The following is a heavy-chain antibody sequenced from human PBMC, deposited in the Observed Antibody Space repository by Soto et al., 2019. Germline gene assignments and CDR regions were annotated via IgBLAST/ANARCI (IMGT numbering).Heavy chain of an antibody. CDR3: ARGGAVAGDPNLQRYYYGMDV. CDR2: ITPVLGIA. Sequence: QVQLVQSGAEVKKPGSSVKVSCEASGRTFSSYSIIWVRQAPGQGLEWMGRITPVLGIANYAQKFQGRVTITADNSTSTAYMDLSSLTFADPAVYYCARGGAVAGDPNLQRYYYGMDVWGQGTTVTVSS. J-gene: IGHJ6*02. V-gene: IGHV1-69*02. D-gene: IGHD6-19*01. CDR1: GRTFSSYS.